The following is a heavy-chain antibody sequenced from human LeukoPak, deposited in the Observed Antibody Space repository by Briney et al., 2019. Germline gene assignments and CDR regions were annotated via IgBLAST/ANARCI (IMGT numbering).Heavy chain of an antibody. CDR1: GFTFSNYW. V-gene: IGHV3-7*01. D-gene: IGHD5-12*01. CDR3: VRDGGVSGYDLLDY. Sequence: GGSPRLSCAASGFTFSNYWMTWVRQAPGKGLEWVAHINQDGSKEYYMDSVKARFTISRDNAKNSLSLQMNSLRAEDTAVYYCVRDGGVSGYDLLDYWGQGTLVTVSS. J-gene: IGHJ4*02. CDR2: INQDGSKE.